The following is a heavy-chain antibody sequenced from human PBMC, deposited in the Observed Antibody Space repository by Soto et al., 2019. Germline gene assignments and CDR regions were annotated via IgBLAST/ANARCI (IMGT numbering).Heavy chain of an antibody. V-gene: IGHV1-69*13. CDR1: GGTFSSYA. Sequence: SVKVSCKASGGTFSSYAISWVRQAPGQGLEWMGGIIPIFGTANYAQKFQGRVTITADESTSTAYMELSSLRSEDTAVYYCARDESSGGSNSFDTWGQGTLVTVSS. CDR2: IIPIFGTA. D-gene: IGHD2-15*01. J-gene: IGHJ5*02. CDR3: ARDESSGGSNSFDT.